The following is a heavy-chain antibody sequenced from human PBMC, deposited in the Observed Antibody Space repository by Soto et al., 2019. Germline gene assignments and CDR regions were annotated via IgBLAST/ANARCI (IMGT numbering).Heavy chain of an antibody. CDR3: TRPQPCPQHWLGP. V-gene: IGHV4-34*08. D-gene: IGHD5-18*01. CDR2: VNHSGEA. Sequence: TYGVYEWKFRNCGLSWIRQPPGKGLEWIGEVNHSGEATYNPSLQSRITISLDTSNNQFSLKMTSVTAADTSMYFCTRPQPCPQHWLGPPGQAPYVTRSS. J-gene: IGHJ5*02. CDR1: EWKFRNCG.